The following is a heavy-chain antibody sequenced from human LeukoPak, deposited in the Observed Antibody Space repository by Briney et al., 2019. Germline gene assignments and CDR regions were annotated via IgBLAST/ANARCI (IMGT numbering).Heavy chain of an antibody. Sequence: ASVKVSCKASGYTFTNYYIHWVRQAPGQGLEWMGLINPGGDNTNYAQNFQGRVTMTRDTSASTVYMELRSLRSDDTAVYYCARDGSSGWYVIVYWGQGTLVTVSS. CDR1: GYTFTNYY. V-gene: IGHV1-46*01. CDR2: INPGGDNT. J-gene: IGHJ4*02. D-gene: IGHD6-19*01. CDR3: ARDGSSGWYVIVY.